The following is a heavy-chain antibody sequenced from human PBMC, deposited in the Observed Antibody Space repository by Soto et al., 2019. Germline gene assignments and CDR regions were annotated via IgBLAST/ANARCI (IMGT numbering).Heavy chain of an antibody. CDR2: IYYSGST. Sequence: QLQLQESGPGLVKPSETLSLTCTVSGGSISSSSYYWGWIRQPPGKGLEWIGSIYYSGSTYYNPSIKSRVTIAVDTSKNQFSLKLSSVTAADTAVYYCARLEEGIAAAGTGWFDPWGQGTLVTVSS. CDR1: GGSISSSSYY. V-gene: IGHV4-39*01. D-gene: IGHD6-13*01. CDR3: ARLEEGIAAAGTGWFDP. J-gene: IGHJ5*02.